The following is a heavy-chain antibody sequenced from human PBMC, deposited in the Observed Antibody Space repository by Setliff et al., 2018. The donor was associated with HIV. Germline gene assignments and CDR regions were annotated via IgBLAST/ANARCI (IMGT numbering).Heavy chain of an antibody. Sequence: GGSLRLSCAASGFTFSGYSMHWVRQAPGKGLEWVAVISNDGSNKFYADSLKGRFTISRDNSKNTVYLQMNSLRAEDTAVYYCARDMVGFGEYYFDYWGQGTLVTVS. CDR2: ISNDGSNK. V-gene: IGHV3-30*04. CDR1: GFTFSGYS. D-gene: IGHD3-10*01. J-gene: IGHJ4*02. CDR3: ARDMVGFGEYYFDY.